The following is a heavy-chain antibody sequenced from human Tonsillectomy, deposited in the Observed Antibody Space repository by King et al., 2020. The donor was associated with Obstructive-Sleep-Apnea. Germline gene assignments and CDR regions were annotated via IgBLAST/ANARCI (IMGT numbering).Heavy chain of an antibody. D-gene: IGHD2-21*01. CDR3: ARGYAYSESYLAYYYYGMDV. Sequence: QLVQSGAEVKKPGASVKVSCKASGYTFTGYYMHWVRQAPGQGLEWMGWINPNSGGTNYAQKFQGRVTMTRDTSISTAYMELSRLRSDDTAVYYCARGYAYSESYLAYYYYGMDVWGQWTTVTVSS. CDR2: INPNSGGT. J-gene: IGHJ6*02. V-gene: IGHV1-2*02. CDR1: GYTFTGYY.